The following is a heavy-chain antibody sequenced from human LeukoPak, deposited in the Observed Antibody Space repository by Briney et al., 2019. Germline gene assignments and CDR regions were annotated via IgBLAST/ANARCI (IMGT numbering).Heavy chain of an antibody. CDR2: IYTSGST. CDR1: GVSISSYY. CDR3: ASLYYYDSSGYYGPPEYFQH. D-gene: IGHD3-22*01. Sequence: SETLSLTCSVSGVSISSYYWSWIRQPAGKGLEWIGRIYTSGSTNYNPSLKSRVTMSVDTSKNQFSLKLSSVTAADTAVYYCASLYYYDSSGYYGPPEYFQHWGQGTLVTVSS. V-gene: IGHV4-4*07. J-gene: IGHJ1*01.